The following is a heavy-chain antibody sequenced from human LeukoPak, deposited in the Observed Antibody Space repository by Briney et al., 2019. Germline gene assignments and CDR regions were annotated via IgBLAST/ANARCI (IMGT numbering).Heavy chain of an antibody. CDR3: ASGSERWLQPYYYYYMDV. Sequence: SETLSLTCTVSGGSISSYYWSWIRQPPGKGLEWIGYIYTSGSTNYNPSLKSRVTISVDTSKNQFSLKLSSVTAADTAVYYCASGSERWLQPYYYYYMDVWGKGTTVTVSS. D-gene: IGHD5-24*01. CDR2: IYTSGST. V-gene: IGHV4-4*09. CDR1: GGSISSYY. J-gene: IGHJ6*03.